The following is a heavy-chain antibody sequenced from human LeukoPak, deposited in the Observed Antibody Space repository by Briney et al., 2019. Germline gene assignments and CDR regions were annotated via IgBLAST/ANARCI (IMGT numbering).Heavy chain of an antibody. CDR2: IKQDGSEK. CDR1: GYTFSSYW. CDR3: AREDYYDSSGPFY. Sequence: PGGSLRLSCAASGYTFSSYWMSWVRQAPGKGLEWVANIKQDGSEKYYVDSVKGRFTISRDNAKNSLYLQMNSLRADETAVHYCAREDYYDSSGPFYWGQGTLVTVSS. J-gene: IGHJ4*02. V-gene: IGHV3-7*01. D-gene: IGHD3-22*01.